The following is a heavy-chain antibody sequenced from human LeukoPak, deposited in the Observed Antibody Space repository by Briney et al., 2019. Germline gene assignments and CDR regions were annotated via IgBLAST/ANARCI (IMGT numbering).Heavy chain of an antibody. CDR3: AKDMSGYSGLDY. Sequence: GGSLRLSCAASGFTFRSYNMNWVRQAPGKGLEWVSYITGGSTTIYYADSVKGRFTISRDNSKNSLYLQMNSLRTEDTALYYCAKDMSGYSGLDYWGQGTLVTVSS. CDR2: ITGGSTTI. J-gene: IGHJ4*02. D-gene: IGHD5-12*01. V-gene: IGHV3-48*04. CDR1: GFTFRSYN.